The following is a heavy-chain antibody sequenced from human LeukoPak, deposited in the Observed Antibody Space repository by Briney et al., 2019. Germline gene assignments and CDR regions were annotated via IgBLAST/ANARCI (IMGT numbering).Heavy chain of an antibody. CDR2: ISYDGSNK. V-gene: IGHV3-30-3*01. Sequence: GRSLRLSCAASGFIFSSYAMHWVRQAPGKGLEWVAVISYDGSNKYYADSVKGRFTISRDNSKNTLYLQMNSLRAEDTAVYYCARQRLGYCSGGSCYSSHNWFDPWGQGTLVTVSS. CDR1: GFIFSSYA. J-gene: IGHJ5*02. CDR3: ARQRLGYCSGGSCYSSHNWFDP. D-gene: IGHD2-15*01.